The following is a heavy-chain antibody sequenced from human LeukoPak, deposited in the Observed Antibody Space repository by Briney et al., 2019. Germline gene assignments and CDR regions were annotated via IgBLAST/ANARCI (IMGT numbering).Heavy chain of an antibody. V-gene: IGHV4-59*01. D-gene: IGHD2-8*01. Sequence: CETLGLTCIVSGGSISGYYWSWIRQPPGEGLEWIGYIYYSGSTNYNPSLKSRVTISVDTSKNQFSLKLSSVTAADTAVYYCARNGYFDYCGYRSLFSASS. CDR1: GGSISGYY. CDR2: IYYSGST. J-gene: IGHJ4*01. CDR3: ARNGYFDY.